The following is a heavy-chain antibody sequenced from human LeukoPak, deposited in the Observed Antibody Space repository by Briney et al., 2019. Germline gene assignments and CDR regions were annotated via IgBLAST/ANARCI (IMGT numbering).Heavy chain of an antibody. V-gene: IGHV3-48*03. CDR2: STGSGSTI. D-gene: IGHD5-18*01. Sequence: PGGSLRLSCAASGFTFSSYEMNWVRQAPGKGLEWVSYSTGSGSTIYYADSVKGRFTISRDNAKNSLYLQMSSLRAEDTAVYYCARENSYRAFDIWGRGTMVTVSS. CDR3: ARENSYRAFDI. CDR1: GFTFSSYE. J-gene: IGHJ3*02.